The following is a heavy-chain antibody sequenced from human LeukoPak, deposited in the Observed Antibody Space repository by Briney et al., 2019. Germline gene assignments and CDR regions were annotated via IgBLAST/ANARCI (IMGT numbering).Heavy chain of an antibody. Sequence: PGGSLRLSCAASGFTFSDYYMNWLRQAPGKGLEWISYISGSGNTIYQADSVKGRFTISRYNAKNSLFLQMNSLRADDTAVYYCARDLEQQMVLGRFDPWGQGTLVIVSS. V-gene: IGHV3-11*01. D-gene: IGHD6-13*01. CDR1: GFTFSDYY. CDR3: ARDLEQQMVLGRFDP. J-gene: IGHJ5*02. CDR2: ISGSGNTI.